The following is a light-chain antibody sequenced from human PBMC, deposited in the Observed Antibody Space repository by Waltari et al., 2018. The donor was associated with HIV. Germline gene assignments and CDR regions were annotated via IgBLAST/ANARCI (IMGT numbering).Light chain of an antibody. CDR1: QSVLYSSNNKNY. J-gene: IGKJ2*01. CDR3: QQYFTTPNT. CDR2: WAS. V-gene: IGKV4-1*01. Sequence: DIVMTQSPDSLAVSLGERATINCKSSQSVLYSSNNKNYLAWYQQKPGQPPKLLIYWASTRGSGVPDRFSGSGSGTDFTLTISSLHAEDVAVYYCQQYFTTPNTFGQGTKLEIK.